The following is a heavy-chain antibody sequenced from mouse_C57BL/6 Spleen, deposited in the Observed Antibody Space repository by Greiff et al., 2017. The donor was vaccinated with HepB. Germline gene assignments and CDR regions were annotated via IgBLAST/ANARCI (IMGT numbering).Heavy chain of an antibody. Sequence: EVQVVESGGGLVQPGGSLSLSCAASGFTFTDYYMSWVRQPPGKALEWLGFIRNKANGYTTEYSASVKGRFTISRDNSQSILYLQMNALRAEDSATYDCARYGAAQATFAYWGQGTLVTVSA. J-gene: IGHJ3*01. CDR3: ARYGAAQATFAY. D-gene: IGHD3-2*02. CDR2: IRNKANGYTT. V-gene: IGHV7-3*01. CDR1: GFTFTDYY.